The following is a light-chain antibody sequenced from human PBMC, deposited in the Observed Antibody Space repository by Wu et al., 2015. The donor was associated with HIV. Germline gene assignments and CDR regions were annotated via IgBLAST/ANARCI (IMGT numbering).Light chain of an antibody. CDR2: GAS. V-gene: IGKV3-15*01. CDR3: QQYNNWPRT. J-gene: IGKJ3*01. Sequence: EIVMAQSPATLSVSPGKRATLSCRASQSVSSNLAWYHQKPGQAPRLLIYGASTRATGIPARFSGSGSGTEFTLTISSLQSEDFAVYYCQQYNNWPRTFGPGTRVDIK. CDR1: QSVSSN.